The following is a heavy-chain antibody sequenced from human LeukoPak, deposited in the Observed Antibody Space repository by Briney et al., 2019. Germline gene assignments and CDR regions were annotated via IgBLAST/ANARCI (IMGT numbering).Heavy chain of an antibody. D-gene: IGHD3-22*01. Sequence: GASVKVSCKASGYTFTSFYMQWVRQAPGQGLEWMGIINPSGDSTNYAQKFQGRVSMTRDTSTSTVYMELSSLRSEDTAMYWCAGGYYDSSGYDPGLGYWGQGTLVTVSS. CDR3: AGGYYDSSGYDPGLGY. V-gene: IGHV1-46*01. CDR2: INPSGDST. CDR1: GYTFTSFY. J-gene: IGHJ4*02.